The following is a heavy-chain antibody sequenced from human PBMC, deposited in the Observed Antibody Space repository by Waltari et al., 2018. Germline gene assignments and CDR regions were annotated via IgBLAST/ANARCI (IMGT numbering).Heavy chain of an antibody. V-gene: IGHV4-38-2*01. CDR1: GYSISSGYY. D-gene: IGHD3-10*01. CDR2: IYHSGRT. Sequence: QVQLQESGPGLVKPSETLSLTCAVSGYSISSGYYWGWIRQPPGKGLEWIGSIYHSGRTYYNPSRKSRVTISVDTSKNQFSLKLSSVTAADTAVYYCARALYGSGSYLVVDYWGQGTLVTVSS. J-gene: IGHJ4*02. CDR3: ARALYGSGSYLVVDY.